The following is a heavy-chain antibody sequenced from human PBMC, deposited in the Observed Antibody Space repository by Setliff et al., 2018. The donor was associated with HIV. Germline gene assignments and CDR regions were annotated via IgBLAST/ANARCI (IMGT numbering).Heavy chain of an antibody. CDR2: LNPSGDST. D-gene: IGHD3-10*01. J-gene: IGHJ4*02. V-gene: IGHV1-46*01. CDR3: ARGRYHDFGSYGDS. Sequence: ASVKVSCKASGYTFTSYYVHWVRQAPGQGLEWMGILNPSGDSTAYAQKFQGRVTMTRDTSTSTVYMELSSLKSDDTAVYYCARGRYHDFGSYGDSWGQGTQVTVSS. CDR1: GYTFTSYY.